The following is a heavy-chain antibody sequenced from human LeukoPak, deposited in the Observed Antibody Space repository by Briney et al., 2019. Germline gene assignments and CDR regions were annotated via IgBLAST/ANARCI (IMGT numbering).Heavy chain of an antibody. V-gene: IGHV5-51*01. CDR3: ARTVLRYFDWSPAGGFDY. D-gene: IGHD3-9*01. CDR2: IYPGDSDT. CDR1: GYSFTSYW. J-gene: IGHJ4*02. Sequence: GESLKIFCKGSGYSFTSYWIGWVRQMPGKGLEWMGIIYPGDSDTRYSPSFQGQVTISADKSISTAYLQWSSLKASDTAMYYCARTVLRYFDWSPAGGFDYWGQGTLVTVSS.